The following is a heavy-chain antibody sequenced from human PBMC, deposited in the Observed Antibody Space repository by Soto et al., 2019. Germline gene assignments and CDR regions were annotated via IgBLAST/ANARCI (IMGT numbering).Heavy chain of an antibody. CDR3: ARGTGHTYGSHETNFDY. CDR2: ISNSGST. J-gene: IGHJ4*02. Sequence: QVQLQESGPGLLKPSQTLSLTCTVSGGSVSSGVYYWSWIRQPPGKGLEWIAYISNSGSTFYSPSLKSRLTISTDTSKNQFSLKLSSVTAADTAVYYCARGTGHTYGSHETNFDYWGQGTLVTVSS. V-gene: IGHV4-30-4*01. CDR1: GGSVSSGVYY. D-gene: IGHD5-18*01.